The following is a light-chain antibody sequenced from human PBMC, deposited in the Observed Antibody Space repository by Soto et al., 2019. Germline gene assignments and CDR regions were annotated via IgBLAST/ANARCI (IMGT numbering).Light chain of an antibody. CDR2: HVT. Sequence: QSALTQPASVSGSPGQSITISCTGTSSDIGHYDYVSWYQQHPGKPPKLMIYHVTYRPSGVSNRYSGSKSGNSASLTISGLQADDEADYYCCSLTTSHTYVFGSGTKVTVL. J-gene: IGLJ1*01. CDR1: SSDIGHYDY. V-gene: IGLV2-14*03. CDR3: CSLTTSHTYV.